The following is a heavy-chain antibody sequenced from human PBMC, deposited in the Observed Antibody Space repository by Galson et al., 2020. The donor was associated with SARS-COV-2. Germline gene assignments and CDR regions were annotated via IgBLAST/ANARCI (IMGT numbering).Heavy chain of an antibody. CDR2: INTNTGNP. D-gene: IGHD3-10*01. CDR1: GYTFNNYA. Sequence: ASVKVSCKASGYTFNNYALNWVRQAPGQGLEWMAWINTNTGNPTYAQGFTGRFVFSLDTSISTAYLQISSLKAEDTAVYYYARGAGAWFGELLDYWGQGTLVTVSS. V-gene: IGHV7-4-1*02. J-gene: IGHJ4*02. CDR3: ARGAGAWFGELLDY.